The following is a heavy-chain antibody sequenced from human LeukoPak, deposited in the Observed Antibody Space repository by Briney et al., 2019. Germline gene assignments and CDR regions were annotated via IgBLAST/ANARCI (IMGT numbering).Heavy chain of an antibody. D-gene: IGHD2-21*01. CDR1: GFTFGDYA. J-gene: IGHJ4*02. V-gene: IGHV3-49*04. CDR2: IRSKAYGGTT. Sequence: GGSLRLSCTASGFTFGDYAMSWVRQAPGRGLEWVGFIRSKAYGGTTEYAASVKGRFTISRDDSKSIAYLQMNSLKTEDTAVYYCTGAYCGGDCYLLDYWGQGTLVTVSS. CDR3: TGAYCGGDCYLLDY.